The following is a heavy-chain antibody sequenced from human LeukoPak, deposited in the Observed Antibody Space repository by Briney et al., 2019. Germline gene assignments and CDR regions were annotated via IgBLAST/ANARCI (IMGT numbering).Heavy chain of an antibody. D-gene: IGHD3-9*01. Sequence: GGSLRLSCAASGFTFSSYSMNWVRQAPGKGLEWVSSISSSSSYIYYADSVKGRFTISRDNAKNSLYLQMNSLRAEDTAVYYCAKGDMYYDILTGPDYWGQGTLVTVSS. CDR1: GFTFSSYS. J-gene: IGHJ4*02. V-gene: IGHV3-21*01. CDR3: AKGDMYYDILTGPDY. CDR2: ISSSSSYI.